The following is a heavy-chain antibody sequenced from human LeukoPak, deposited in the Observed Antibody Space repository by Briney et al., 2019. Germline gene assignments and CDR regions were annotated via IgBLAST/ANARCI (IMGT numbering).Heavy chain of an antibody. V-gene: IGHV1-2*02. CDR1: GYPFTDYY. J-gene: IGHJ3*02. CDR3: AGKGLVGPSAFDI. CDR2: INPNSGDT. Sequence: ASVKVSCKASGYPFTDYYMHWVRQAPGQGLEWMGWINPNSGDTNYAQNFQGRVTMTRDTSISTAYMDLSRLRSDDTAVYYCAGKGLVGPSAFDIWGQGTMVTVSS. D-gene: IGHD2-2*01.